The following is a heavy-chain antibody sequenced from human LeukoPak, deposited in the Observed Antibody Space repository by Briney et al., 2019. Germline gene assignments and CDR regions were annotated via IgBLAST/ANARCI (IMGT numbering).Heavy chain of an antibody. Sequence: PGGSLRLSCAASGCTFSRYAMSWVRPAPAKGLGGGSAISGSGGSTYYADSVKGRFTISRDNSKNTLYLQMNSLRAEDTAVYYCAKGRFLEWLLTFDYWGQGALVTVSS. J-gene: IGHJ4*02. CDR1: GCTFSRYA. D-gene: IGHD3-3*01. CDR2: ISGSGGST. CDR3: AKGRFLEWLLTFDY. V-gene: IGHV3-23*01.